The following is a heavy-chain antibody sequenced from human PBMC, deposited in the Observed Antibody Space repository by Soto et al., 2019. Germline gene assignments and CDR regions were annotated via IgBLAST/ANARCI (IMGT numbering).Heavy chain of an antibody. Sequence: SETLSLTXTVSGGSISSSSYYWGWIRQPPGKGLEWIGSIYYSGSTYYNPSLKSRVTISVDTSKNQFSLKLSSVTAADTAVYYCARASITMIVVVIQNWFDPWGQGTLVTVSS. D-gene: IGHD3-22*01. CDR3: ARASITMIVVVIQNWFDP. V-gene: IGHV4-39*01. CDR1: GGSISSSSYY. CDR2: IYYSGST. J-gene: IGHJ5*02.